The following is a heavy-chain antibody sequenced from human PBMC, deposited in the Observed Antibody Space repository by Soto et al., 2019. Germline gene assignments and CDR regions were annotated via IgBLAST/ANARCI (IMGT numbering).Heavy chain of an antibody. CDR2: INHSGST. CDR3: ARWGLRNYFDY. J-gene: IGHJ4*02. D-gene: IGHD4-17*01. Sequence: SETLSLTCAVYGGSFSGYYWSWIRQPPGKGLEWIGEINHSGSTNYNPSLKSRVTISVDTSKNQFSLKLSSVTAADTAVYYCARWGLRNYFDYWGQGTLVTVSS. CDR1: GGSFSGYY. V-gene: IGHV4-34*01.